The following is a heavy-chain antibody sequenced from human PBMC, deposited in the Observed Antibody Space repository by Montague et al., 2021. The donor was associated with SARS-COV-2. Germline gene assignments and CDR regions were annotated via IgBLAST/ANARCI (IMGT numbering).Heavy chain of an antibody. CDR3: ARVRAVPAAMRIFSLGRSYYGMDV. J-gene: IGHJ6*02. V-gene: IGHV4-39*01. D-gene: IGHD2-2*01. Sequence: SETLSLTCTVSAGSISTNSYYWAWLRQPPGKGLEWIGSISYSGSAYFNPSLESRLTMSVDTSKNQFSLKLSSVTAADTAVYYCARVRAVPAAMRIFSLGRSYYGMDVWGQGTTVTVSS. CDR1: AGSISTNSYY. CDR2: ISYSGSA.